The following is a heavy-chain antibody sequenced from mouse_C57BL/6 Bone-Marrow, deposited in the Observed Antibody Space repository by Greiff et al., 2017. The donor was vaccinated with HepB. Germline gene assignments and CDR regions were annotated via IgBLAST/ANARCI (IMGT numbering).Heavy chain of an antibody. CDR3: ALWLRRYFDV. CDR2: IYPGSGNT. CDR1: GYTFTDYY. Sequence: QVQLQQSGAELVRPGASVKLSCKASGYTFTDYYINWVKQRPGQGLEWIARIYPGSGNTYYNEKFKGKATLTAEKSSSTAYMPLSSLTSEDSAVYFCALWLRRYFDVWGTGTTVTVSS. V-gene: IGHV1-76*01. J-gene: IGHJ1*03. D-gene: IGHD2-2*01.